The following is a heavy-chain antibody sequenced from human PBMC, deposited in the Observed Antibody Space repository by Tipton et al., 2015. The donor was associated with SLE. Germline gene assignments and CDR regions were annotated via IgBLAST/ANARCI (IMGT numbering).Heavy chain of an antibody. V-gene: IGHV4-61*08. J-gene: IGHJ4*02. CDR1: GGSVNSDAYY. D-gene: IGHD4-17*01. Sequence: TLSLTCIVSGGSVNSDAYYWSWIRQPPGKGLEWIGFITHSGATNYNPSLNSRLSMSVDTSKNQFSLRLTSVTAADTAVYYCARQDYGVILDYWGQGTLVTVPS. CDR3: ARQDYGVILDY. CDR2: ITHSGAT.